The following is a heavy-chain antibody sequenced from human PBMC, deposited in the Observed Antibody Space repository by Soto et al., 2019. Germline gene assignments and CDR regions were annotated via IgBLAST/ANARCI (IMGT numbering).Heavy chain of an antibody. D-gene: IGHD2-15*01. J-gene: IGHJ4*02. Sequence: QVQLVQSGAEVKKPGASVKVSCKASGYTFTSYYMHWVRQAPGQGLEWMGIINPSGDSTYAQKFQGRVTMTMDTSTSTVYMELSSLRSEDTAVYYCTTVYCSGGSGYSLDYWGQGTLVTVSS. V-gene: IGHV1-46*03. CDR2: INPSGDST. CDR3: TTVYCSGGSGYSLDY. CDR1: GYTFTSYY.